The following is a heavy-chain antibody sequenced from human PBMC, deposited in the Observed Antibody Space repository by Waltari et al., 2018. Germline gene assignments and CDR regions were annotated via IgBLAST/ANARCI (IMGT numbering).Heavy chain of an antibody. D-gene: IGHD5-12*01. CDR3: ATYIGASVGTAAFDV. CDR1: VVSITIISNY. J-gene: IGHJ3*01. V-gene: IGHV4-39*01. Sequence: QLQLQESGPRLVRPSETLSLICRVSVVSITIISNYWAWIRQSPGQGLEWIGTVSYSGTTYISPSLKSRVSVSRDTSKNQVSLILGSVTAADMAVYYCATYIGASVGTAAFDVWGQGTMVTVSS. CDR2: VSYSGTT.